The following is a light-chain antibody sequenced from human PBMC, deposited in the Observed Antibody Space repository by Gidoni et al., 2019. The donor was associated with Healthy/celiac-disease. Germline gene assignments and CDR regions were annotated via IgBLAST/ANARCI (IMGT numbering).Light chain of an antibody. V-gene: IGKV1-39*01. Sequence: DIQMTQSPSSLSASVGDRVTITCRASQSISSYLNWYHQKPGKAPKLLIYAASSLQSGVPSRFSGSGYGTDFTLNISSLQPEDFATYYCQQSYSTAWTFGQGTKVEIK. J-gene: IGKJ1*01. CDR2: AAS. CDR1: QSISSY. CDR3: QQSYSTAWT.